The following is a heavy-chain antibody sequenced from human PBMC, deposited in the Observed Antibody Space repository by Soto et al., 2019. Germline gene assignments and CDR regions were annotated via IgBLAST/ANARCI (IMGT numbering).Heavy chain of an antibody. Sequence: QVQLVESGGGVVQPGRSLRLSCAASGFTFSSYGMHWVRQAPGKGLEWVAVISYDGSNKYYADSVKGRFTIPRDNSKNTLYLQMNSLRAEDTAVYYCARVGAAEGIDYWGQGTLVTVSS. V-gene: IGHV3-30*03. J-gene: IGHJ4*02. CDR2: ISYDGSNK. D-gene: IGHD6-13*01. CDR3: ARVGAAEGIDY. CDR1: GFTFSSYG.